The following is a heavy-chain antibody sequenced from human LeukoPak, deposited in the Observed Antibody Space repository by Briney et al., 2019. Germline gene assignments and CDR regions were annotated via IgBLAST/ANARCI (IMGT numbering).Heavy chain of an antibody. Sequence: SETLSLTCGVSGXSVINTNWWTWVRQPPGKGLEWIGEVHLDGRTNYNPSLESRLTMSVDVSENQVSLKLTSVTAADTAVYYCAREGGFYRPLDYSGQGNLVTVSS. CDR3: AREGGFYRPLDY. J-gene: IGHJ4*02. V-gene: IGHV4-4*02. CDR1: GXSVINTNW. CDR2: VHLDGRT. D-gene: IGHD3-3*01.